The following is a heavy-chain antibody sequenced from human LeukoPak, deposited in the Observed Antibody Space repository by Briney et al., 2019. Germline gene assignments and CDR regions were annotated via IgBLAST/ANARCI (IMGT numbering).Heavy chain of an antibody. D-gene: IGHD3-10*01. CDR3: ARGHGSPSVRLFDY. CDR1: GGSISSTSYY. Sequence: SETLSLTCTVSGGSISSTSYYWGWIRQPPGKGLESIAVIHYSGITYYNPYLRSRVTIYIDTSKNQLSLTLTSVTAADTAVYYCARGHGSPSVRLFDYWGQGTLVTVSS. V-gene: IGHV4-39*01. J-gene: IGHJ4*02. CDR2: IHYSGIT.